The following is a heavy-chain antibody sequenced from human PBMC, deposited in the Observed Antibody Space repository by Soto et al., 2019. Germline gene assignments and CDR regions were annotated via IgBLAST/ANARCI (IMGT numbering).Heavy chain of an antibody. J-gene: IGHJ4*02. CDR3: ASARCNTACYLVDY. Sequence: QVQLVESGGGVVQPGRSLRISCAASGFTFSTSAMHWVRQAPGKGLEWVALMSRDGSQKSYADSVKGRFTISRDNAENPLYLQMNSLRLEDTAVYHCASARCNTACYLVDYWGLVPLVTVSS. D-gene: IGHD2-21*01. V-gene: IGHV3-30*04. CDR1: GFTFSTSA. CDR2: MSRDGSQK.